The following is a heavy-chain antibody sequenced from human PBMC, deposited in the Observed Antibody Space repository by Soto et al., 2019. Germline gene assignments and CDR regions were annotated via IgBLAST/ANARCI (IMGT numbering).Heavy chain of an antibody. CDR2: IRSKANSYAT. D-gene: IGHD1-26*01. CDR3: TTSGRYYGMDV. V-gene: IGHV3-73*01. CDR1: GFTFSGSA. Sequence: PGGSLRLSCAASGFTFSGSAMHWVRQASGKGLEWVGRIRSKANSYATAYAASVKGRFTISRDDSKNTAYLQMNSLKTEDTAVYYCTTSGRYYGMDVWGQGTTVTVS. J-gene: IGHJ6*02.